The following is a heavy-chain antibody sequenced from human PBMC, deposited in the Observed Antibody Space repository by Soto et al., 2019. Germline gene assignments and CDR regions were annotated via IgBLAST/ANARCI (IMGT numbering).Heavy chain of an antibody. Sequence: SVKVSCKASGGTFSSYAISWVRQAPGQGLEWMGGIIPIFGTANYAQKFQGRVTITADKSTSTAYMELSSLRSEDTAVYYCASYYYDSSGYSVPLGYWGQGTLVTVSS. CDR1: GGTFSSYA. CDR3: ASYYYDSSGYSVPLGY. CDR2: IIPIFGTA. J-gene: IGHJ4*02. D-gene: IGHD3-22*01. V-gene: IGHV1-69*06.